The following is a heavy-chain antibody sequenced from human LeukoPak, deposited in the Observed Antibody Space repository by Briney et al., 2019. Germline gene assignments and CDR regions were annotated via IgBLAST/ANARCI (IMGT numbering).Heavy chain of an antibody. CDR1: GYTFTDYY. V-gene: IGHV1-2*06. J-gene: IGHJ4*02. CDR2: INPNSGGT. Sequence: GASVKVSCKASGYTFTDYYLHWVRQAPGEGLEWMGRINPNSGGTSYAQKFQGRVTMTRDTSISTAYMELSRLRSDDTAVYYCARDLYYYDSSGYSDFDYWGQGTLVTVSS. CDR3: ARDLYYYDSSGYSDFDY. D-gene: IGHD3-22*01.